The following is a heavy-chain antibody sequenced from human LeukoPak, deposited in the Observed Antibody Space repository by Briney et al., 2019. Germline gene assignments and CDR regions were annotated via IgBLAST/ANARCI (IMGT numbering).Heavy chain of an antibody. CDR3: ARGGIYSSSWYGFTDAFDI. Sequence: APVKVSCKASGYTFTTYAINWVRQAPGQGLEWMGWINPNSGGTNYAQKFQGWVTMTRDMSISTAYMELSRLRSDDTAVYYCARGGIYSSSWYGFTDAFDIWGQGTMVTVSS. CDR2: INPNSGGT. CDR1: GYTFTTYA. V-gene: IGHV1-2*04. D-gene: IGHD6-13*01. J-gene: IGHJ3*02.